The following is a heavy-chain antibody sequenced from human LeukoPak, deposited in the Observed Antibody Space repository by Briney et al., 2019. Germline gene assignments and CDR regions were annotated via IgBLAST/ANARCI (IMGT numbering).Heavy chain of an antibody. CDR3: ARRGSGSFYWFDP. CDR1: GGSISSGGYS. CDR2: IYHSGST. D-gene: IGHD3-10*01. J-gene: IGHJ5*02. V-gene: IGHV4-30-2*01. Sequence: SETLSLTCAVSGGSISSGGYSWSWIRQPPGKGLEWIGYIYHSGSTYYNPSLKSRVTISVDRSKNQFSLKLSSVTAADTAVYYCARRGSGSFYWFDPWGQGTLVTVSS.